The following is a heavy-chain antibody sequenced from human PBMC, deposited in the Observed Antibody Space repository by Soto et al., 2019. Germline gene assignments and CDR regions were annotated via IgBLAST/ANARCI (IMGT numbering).Heavy chain of an antibody. D-gene: IGHD4-4*01. V-gene: IGHV3-13*01. J-gene: IGHJ4*02. CDR1: GFTFSSYD. CDR3: ARGTYSNYGGFDY. Sequence: GGSLRLSCAASGFTFSSYDMHWVRQAPGKGLEWVSAIGTAGDTYYPGSVKGRFTISRENAKNSLYLQMNSLRAEDTAVYYCARGTYSNYGGFDYWGQGTLVTVSS. CDR2: IGTAGDT.